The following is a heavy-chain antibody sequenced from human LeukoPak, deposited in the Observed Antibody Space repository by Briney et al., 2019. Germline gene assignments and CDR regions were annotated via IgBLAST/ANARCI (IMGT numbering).Heavy chain of an antibody. V-gene: IGHV4-39*07. CDR1: GGSISSSSYY. D-gene: IGHD6-19*01. CDR2: IYYSGST. J-gene: IGHJ4*02. CDR3: ARLGAVAVFDY. Sequence: SETLSLTCTVSGGSISSSSYYWGWIRQPPGKGLEWIGSIYYSGSTYYNPSLKSRVTISVDTSKNQFSLKLSSVTAADTAVYYCARLGAVAVFDYWGQGTLVTVSS.